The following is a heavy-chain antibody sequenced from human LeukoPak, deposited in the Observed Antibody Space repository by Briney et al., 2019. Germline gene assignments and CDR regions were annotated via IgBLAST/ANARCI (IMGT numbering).Heavy chain of an antibody. CDR3: ARFDSDYWGYLDY. CDR2: IYPGDSDT. CDR1: GYSFTKYW. J-gene: IGHJ4*02. D-gene: IGHD4-11*01. Sequence: GESLKISCKGSGYSFTKYWIGSVRQLPGKGLEGMGIIYPGDSDTRYSPSFQGQVTISADKSISTVYLQWSSLKASDTAKYYCARFDSDYWGYLDYWARGVLVTVSS. V-gene: IGHV5-51*01.